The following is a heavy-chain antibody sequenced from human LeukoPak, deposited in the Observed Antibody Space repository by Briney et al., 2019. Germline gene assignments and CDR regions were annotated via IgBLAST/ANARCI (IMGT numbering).Heavy chain of an antibody. CDR3: ARGPLAYCGADCSVDAFDI. CDR2: LYYSAYT. V-gene: IGHV4-59*08. CDR1: GDSISGYY. Sequence: SETLSLTCTVSGDSISGYYWSWIRQPPGKGLEWIGYLYYSAYTNYNPSLTSRVTISIDTSNNHFSLKLSSVTAADTAVYYCARGPLAYCGADCSVDAFDIWGQGTVVTVSS. J-gene: IGHJ3*02. D-gene: IGHD2-21*02.